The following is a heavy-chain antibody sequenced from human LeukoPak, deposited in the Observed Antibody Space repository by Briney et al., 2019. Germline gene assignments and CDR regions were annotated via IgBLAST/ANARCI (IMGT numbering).Heavy chain of an antibody. CDR1: GYTFTGYY. CDR3: ARDLRGVKRSSNWFDP. CDR2: INPSGGST. D-gene: IGHD6-13*01. J-gene: IGHJ5*02. V-gene: IGHV1-46*01. Sequence: GASVKVSCKASGYTFTGYYMHWVRQAPGQGLEWMGIINPSGGSTSYAQKFQGRVTMTRDTSTSTVYMELSSLRSEDTAVYYCARDLRGVKRSSNWFDPWGQGTLVTVSS.